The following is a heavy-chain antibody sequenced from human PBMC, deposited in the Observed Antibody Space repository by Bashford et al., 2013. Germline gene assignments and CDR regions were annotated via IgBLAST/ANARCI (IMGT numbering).Heavy chain of an antibody. V-gene: IGHV3-7*01. CDR2: IKQDGSEK. CDR1: GFTFSSYW. J-gene: IGHJ4*02. Sequence: GGSLRLSCAASGFTFSSYWMHWVRQAPGKGLQWVANIKQDGSEKYYLDSVRGRFTISRDNAENSLYLQMNSLRDEDTAVYYCARESWWARDYWGQGTLVTVSS. D-gene: IGHD2-8*02. CDR3: ARESWWARDY.